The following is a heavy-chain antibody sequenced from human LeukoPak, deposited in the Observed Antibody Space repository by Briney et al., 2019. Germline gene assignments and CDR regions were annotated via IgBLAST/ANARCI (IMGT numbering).Heavy chain of an antibody. CDR1: GFTFSNYA. Sequence: GGSLRLSCAASGFTFSNYAMTWVRQAPGKGLEWVSAISGSGSSTYYADSVKGRFTISRDNSKNTLYLQMNSLRAEDTAVYYCAKGRSTSGADYWGQGTLVTVSS. D-gene: IGHD1-26*01. CDR2: ISGSGSST. J-gene: IGHJ4*02. CDR3: AKGRSTSGADY. V-gene: IGHV3-23*01.